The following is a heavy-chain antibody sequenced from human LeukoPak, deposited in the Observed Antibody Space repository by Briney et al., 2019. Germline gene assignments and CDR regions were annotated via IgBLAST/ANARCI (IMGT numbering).Heavy chain of an antibody. V-gene: IGHV3-30*04. CDR3: ARDIRRYCSGGSCPFDY. J-gene: IGHJ4*02. CDR1: GFTFSSYA. D-gene: IGHD2-15*01. CDR2: ISYDGSNK. Sequence: GRSLRLSCAASGFTFSSYAMHWVRQAPGMGLEWVAVISYDGSNKYYADSVKGRFTISRDNSKNTLYLQMNSLRAEDTAVYYCARDIRRYCSGGSCPFDYWGQGTLVTVSS.